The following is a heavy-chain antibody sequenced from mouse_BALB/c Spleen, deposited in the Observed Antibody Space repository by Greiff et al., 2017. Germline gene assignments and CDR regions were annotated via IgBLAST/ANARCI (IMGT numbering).Heavy chain of an antibody. Sequence: QVQLQQSGAELVRPGASVTLTCKASGYTFTDYEMHWVKQSPVHGLEWIGAIDPETGGTAYTQKFTGKATLTADKSSSTAYMELRSLTSEDSAIYYCTRSTTVVRGYYFDYWGQGTTLTVSA. CDR3: TRSTTVVRGYYFDY. J-gene: IGHJ2*01. V-gene: IGHV1-15*01. CDR2: IDPETGGT. CDR1: GYTFTDYE. D-gene: IGHD1-1*01.